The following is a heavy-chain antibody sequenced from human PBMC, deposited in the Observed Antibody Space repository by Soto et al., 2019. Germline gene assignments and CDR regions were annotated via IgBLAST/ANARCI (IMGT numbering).Heavy chain of an antibody. V-gene: IGHV5-51*01. Sequence: ESLKISCQGSGYSFTSNWIGWVRQMPGKGLEWMGIINPADSDIKYSPSFQGQVTISADKSIGTAYLQWSSLKASDTAMYYCARHQRDDASRKIDCWGQGTLVTVSS. D-gene: IGHD3-16*01. CDR1: GYSFTSNW. J-gene: IGHJ4*02. CDR2: INPADSDI. CDR3: ARHQRDDASRKIDC.